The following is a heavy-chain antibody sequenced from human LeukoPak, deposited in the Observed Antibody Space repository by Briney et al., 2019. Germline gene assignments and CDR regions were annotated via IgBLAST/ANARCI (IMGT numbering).Heavy chain of an antibody. J-gene: IGHJ5*02. CDR1: GYTFTSHG. Sequence: ASVKVSCKASGYTFTSHGISWVRQAPGQGLEWMGWISAYNGNTNYAQKLQGRVTMTTDTSTSTAYMELRSLRSDDTAVYYCARVGPHGYDSSGYCSNWFDPWGQGTLVTVSS. V-gene: IGHV1-18*01. CDR2: ISAYNGNT. D-gene: IGHD3-22*01. CDR3: ARVGPHGYDSSGYCSNWFDP.